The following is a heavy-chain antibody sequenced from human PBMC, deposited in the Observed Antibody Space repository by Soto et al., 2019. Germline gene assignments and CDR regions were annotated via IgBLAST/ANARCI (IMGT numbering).Heavy chain of an antibody. CDR1: GGSISSGAYY. CDR2: INYSGST. J-gene: IGHJ4*02. V-gene: IGHV4-31*03. Sequence: LSLTCTVSGGSISSGAYYWSWIRQHPGKGLEWIGYINYSGSTYYNPSLKSRVTISVDTSKNQFSLILSSVTAADTAVYYCARGITIFGVVYFDYWGQGTLVTVSS. D-gene: IGHD3-3*01. CDR3: ARGITIFGVVYFDY.